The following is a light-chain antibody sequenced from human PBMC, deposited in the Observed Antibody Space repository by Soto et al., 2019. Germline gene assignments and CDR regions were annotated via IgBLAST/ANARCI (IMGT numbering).Light chain of an antibody. J-gene: IGKJ1*01. CDR2: GAS. CDR3: QQYGSSPPWT. CDR1: QSVSSSY. Sequence: EIVLTQSPGTLSLSPGERATLSCRASQSVSSSYLAWSKQKPGQAPRLLIYGASSRATGIPDRFSGSGSGTDFTLTISRLEPEDFAVYYCQQYGSSPPWTFGQGTKVEIK. V-gene: IGKV3-20*01.